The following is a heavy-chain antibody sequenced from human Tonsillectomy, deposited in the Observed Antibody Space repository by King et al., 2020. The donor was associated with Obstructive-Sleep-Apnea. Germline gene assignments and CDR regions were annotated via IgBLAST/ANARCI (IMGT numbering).Heavy chain of an antibody. CDR2: ISYDGSNK. CDR1: GFTLSSYA. Sequence: VQLVESGGGVVQPGRSLRLSCAASGFTLSSYAMHWVRQAPGKGLEWVAVISYDGSNKYYADSVKGRFTISRDNSKNTLYLQMNSLRAEETAVYYCVGSDYSIVSSVQGGAQQFDYWGQGTLVTVSS. V-gene: IGHV3-30*04. J-gene: IGHJ4*02. D-gene: IGHD2-15*01. CDR3: VGSDYSIVSSVQGGAQQFDY.